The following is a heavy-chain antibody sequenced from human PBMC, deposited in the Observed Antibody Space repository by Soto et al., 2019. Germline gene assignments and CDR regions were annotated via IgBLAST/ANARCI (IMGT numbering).Heavy chain of an antibody. CDR2: INHSGST. CDR3: ARGAAAGIHPYYGMDV. D-gene: IGHD6-13*01. CDR1: GGSFSGYY. Sequence: SETLSLTCAVYGGSFSGYYWSWIRQPPGKGLEWIGEINHSGSTNYNPSLKSRVTISVDTSKNQFSLKLSSVTAADTAVYYCARGAAAGIHPYYGMDVWGQGTTVTVSS. J-gene: IGHJ6*02. V-gene: IGHV4-34*01.